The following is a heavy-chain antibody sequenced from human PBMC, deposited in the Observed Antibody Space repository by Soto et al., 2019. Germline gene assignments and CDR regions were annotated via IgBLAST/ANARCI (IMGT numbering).Heavy chain of an antibody. Sequence: GGSLRLSCAASGFTFSSYGMHWVRQAPGKGLEWVAVISYDGSNKYYADSVKGRFTISRDNSKNTLYLQMNSLRAEDTAVYYCAKDLSTLITMVRGVIMGYWGQGTLVTVS. J-gene: IGHJ4*02. CDR1: GFTFSSYG. CDR2: ISYDGSNK. V-gene: IGHV3-30*18. CDR3: AKDLSTLITMVRGVIMGY. D-gene: IGHD3-10*01.